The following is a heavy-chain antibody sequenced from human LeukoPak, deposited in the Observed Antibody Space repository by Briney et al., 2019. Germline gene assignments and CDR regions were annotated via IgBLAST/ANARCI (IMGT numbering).Heavy chain of an antibody. V-gene: IGHV4-34*01. Sequence: PSETLSLTCAVYGGSFSGYYWSWIRQPPGKGLEWIGEINHSGSTNYNPSLKSRVTISVDTSKNQFPLKLSSVTAADTAVYYCARDMVSLYYYYGMDVWGQGTTVTVSS. CDR2: INHSGST. CDR3: ARDMVSLYYYYGMDV. D-gene: IGHD3-10*01. CDR1: GGSFSGYY. J-gene: IGHJ6*02.